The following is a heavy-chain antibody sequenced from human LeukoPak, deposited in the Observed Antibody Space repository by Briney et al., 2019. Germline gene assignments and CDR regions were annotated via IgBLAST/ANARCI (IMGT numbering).Heavy chain of an antibody. CDR2: INPNSGGT. J-gene: IGHJ6*02. CDR3: ARGYTPVVVAATPVITMDV. V-gene: IGHV1-2*02. Sequence: GASVKVSCKASGYTFTSYGISWVRQAPGQGLEWMGWINPNSGGTNYAQKFQGRVTMTRDTSISTAYMELSRLRSDDTAVYYCARGYTPVVVAATPVITMDVWGQGTTVTVSS. CDR1: GYTFTSYG. D-gene: IGHD2-15*01.